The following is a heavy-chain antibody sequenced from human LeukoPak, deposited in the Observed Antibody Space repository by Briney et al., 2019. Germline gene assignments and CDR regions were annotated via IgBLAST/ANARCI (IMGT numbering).Heavy chain of an antibody. D-gene: IGHD3-10*01. J-gene: IGHJ4*02. CDR1: GFTFSNYG. CDR2: VFYDGSNQ. V-gene: IGHV3-30*02. CDR3: AKGDYFGSGFDY. Sequence: GGSLRLSCAASGFTFSNYGLHWVLQVPGKGLEWVAFVFYDGSNQYYADSVKGRFTISRDNSKYTLYLQMNSLRVEDTAVYYCAKGDYFGSGFDYWGQGTLVIVST.